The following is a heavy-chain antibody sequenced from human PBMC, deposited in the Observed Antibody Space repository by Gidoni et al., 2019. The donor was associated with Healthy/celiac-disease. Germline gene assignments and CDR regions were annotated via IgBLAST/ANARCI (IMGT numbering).Heavy chain of an antibody. Sequence: QVQLVESGGGVVQPGRSLRLSCAASGFTFSSYGMHWVRQAPGKWLECVAVIWYDGSNKYYADSVKGRFTISRDNSKNTLYLQMNSLRAEDTAVYYCARDRGYSYGYLYYYYMDVWGKGTTVTVSS. CDR1: GFTFSSYG. CDR2: IWYDGSNK. D-gene: IGHD5-18*01. CDR3: ARDRGYSYGYLYYYYMDV. J-gene: IGHJ6*03. V-gene: IGHV3-33*01.